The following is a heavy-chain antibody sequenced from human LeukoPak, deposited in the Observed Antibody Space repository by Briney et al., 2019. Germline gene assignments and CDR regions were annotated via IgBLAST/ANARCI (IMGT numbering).Heavy chain of an antibody. CDR1: GGSISSYY. CDR2: IYYSGST. Sequence: SETLSLTCTVSGGSISSYYWSWIRQPPGKGLEWIGYIYYSGSTNYNPSLKSRVTISVDTSKNQFSLKRSSVTAADTAVYYCARVSSSWTTYYFDYWGQGTLVTVSS. J-gene: IGHJ4*02. D-gene: IGHD6-13*01. V-gene: IGHV4-59*01. CDR3: ARVSSSWTTYYFDY.